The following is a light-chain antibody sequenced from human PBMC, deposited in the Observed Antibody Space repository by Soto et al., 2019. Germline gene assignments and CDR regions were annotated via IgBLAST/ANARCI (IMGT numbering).Light chain of an antibody. J-gene: IGKJ4*01. CDR1: QVISNY. Sequence: DIQMTQSPSSLSASVGDRVTITCRASQVISNYLAWYQQKSGKDPKLLIYAASTLQSGVPSRFSGSGSGTDFTLTISSLQPEDGATYYCQKYNSAPLTFGGGTKVEIK. V-gene: IGKV1-27*01. CDR2: AAS. CDR3: QKYNSAPLT.